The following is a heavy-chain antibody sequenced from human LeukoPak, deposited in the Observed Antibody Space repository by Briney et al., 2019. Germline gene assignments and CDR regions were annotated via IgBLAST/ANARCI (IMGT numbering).Heavy chain of an antibody. V-gene: IGHV3-33*01. Sequence: GRSLRLSCAASGFTFSGYGMHWVRQAPGKGLEWVAVIWYDGSNKYYADSVKGRFSISRDNSKSMVYLQMGSLTPDDMAVYYCARGAQLTDYWGQGTLVTVFS. CDR3: ARGAQLTDY. D-gene: IGHD1-1*01. J-gene: IGHJ4*02. CDR1: GFTFSGYG. CDR2: IWYDGSNK.